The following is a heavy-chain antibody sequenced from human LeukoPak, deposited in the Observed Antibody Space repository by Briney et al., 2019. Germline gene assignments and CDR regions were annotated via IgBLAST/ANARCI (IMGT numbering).Heavy chain of an antibody. CDR1: GDSISSSSFY. D-gene: IGHD1-1*01. V-gene: IGHV4-39*01. Sequence: TPSETLSLTCTVSGDSISSSSFYWGWIRQPPGKGLEWIGSVYYSGTTYYNPSLKSRVTISVDTSKNQFSLKLSSVTAADTAVYYCARHSSSGYWNDDVGNWFDPWGQGTLVTVSS. CDR3: ARHSSSGYWNDDVGNWFDP. CDR2: VYYSGTT. J-gene: IGHJ5*02.